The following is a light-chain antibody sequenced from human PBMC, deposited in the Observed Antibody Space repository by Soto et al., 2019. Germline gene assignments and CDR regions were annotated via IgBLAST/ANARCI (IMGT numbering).Light chain of an antibody. V-gene: IGKV3-11*01. Sequence: EIVLTQSPVTLSLSPGERATLSCRASQSVGSYLAWLQQKPGQAPRLLIYDASKRATGIPGRFSGSGSGTDFILTISSLEPEDFAVYYCQHRRDSITFGQGTRLEIK. CDR3: QHRRDSIT. CDR1: QSVGSY. J-gene: IGKJ5*01. CDR2: DAS.